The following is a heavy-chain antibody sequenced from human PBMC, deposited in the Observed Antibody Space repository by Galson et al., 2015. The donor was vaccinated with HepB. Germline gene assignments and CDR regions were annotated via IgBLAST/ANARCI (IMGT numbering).Heavy chain of an antibody. D-gene: IGHD1-1*01. CDR2: INSDGSST. J-gene: IGHJ4*02. V-gene: IGHV3-74*01. Sequence: SLRLSCAASGFTFSSYWMHWVRQAPGKGLVWVSRINSDGSSTSYADSVKGRFTISRDNAKNTLYPQMNSLRAEDTAVYYCSTEFWNRDSDYWGQGTLVTVSS. CDR1: GFTFSSYW. CDR3: STEFWNRDSDY.